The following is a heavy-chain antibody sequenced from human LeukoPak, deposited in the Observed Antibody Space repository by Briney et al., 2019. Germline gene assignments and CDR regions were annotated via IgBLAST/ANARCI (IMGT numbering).Heavy chain of an antibody. J-gene: IGHJ3*02. Sequence: ASVKVSCKVSGYTLTELSMHWVRQAPGKGLEWMGGFDPEDGETIYAQKFQGRVTMTRDTSTSTVYMELSSLRSEDTAVYYCARVDPSHDAFDIWGQGTMVTVSS. V-gene: IGHV1-24*01. CDR3: ARVDPSHDAFDI. CDR2: FDPEDGET. CDR1: GYTLTELS.